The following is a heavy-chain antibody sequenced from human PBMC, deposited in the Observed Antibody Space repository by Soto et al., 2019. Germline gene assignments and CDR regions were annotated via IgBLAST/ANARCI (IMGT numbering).Heavy chain of an antibody. J-gene: IGHJ4*02. Sequence: GGSLRPSCAASGFTFSGSAMHWVRQASGKGLEWIGRIRSKANSYATAYAASVKGRFTISRDDSKNTAYLQMNSLKTEDTAVYYCTTTDVYDYGDYWGQGTLVTVSS. D-gene: IGHD1-20*01. V-gene: IGHV3-73*01. CDR3: TTTDVYDYGDY. CDR1: GFTFSGSA. CDR2: IRSKANSYAT.